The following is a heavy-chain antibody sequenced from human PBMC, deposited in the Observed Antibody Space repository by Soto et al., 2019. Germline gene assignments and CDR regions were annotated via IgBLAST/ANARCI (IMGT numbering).Heavy chain of an antibody. CDR1: GYTFTSYD. CDR2: MNPNSGNT. Sequence: QVQLVQSGAEVKKPGASVKVSCKASGYTFTSYDINWVRQATGQGLEWMGWMNPNSGNTGYAQKFQGRVTMTRNTSISTAYMELSSLRSEDTAVYYCARVESEYCGGECSLGYWGQGTLVTVSS. D-gene: IGHD2-21*01. J-gene: IGHJ4*02. V-gene: IGHV1-8*01. CDR3: ARVESEYCGGECSLGY.